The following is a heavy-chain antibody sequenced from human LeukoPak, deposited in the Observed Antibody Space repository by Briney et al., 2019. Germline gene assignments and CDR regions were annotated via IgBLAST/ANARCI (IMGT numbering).Heavy chain of an antibody. J-gene: IGHJ4*02. CDR1: GFTFSSYA. V-gene: IGHV3-23*01. CDR3: AKVSSTAMVPGYFDY. CDR2: ISGSGGST. D-gene: IGHD5-18*01. Sequence: GGSLRLSCAASGFTFSSYAMSWVCQAPGKGLEWVSAISGSGGSTYYADSVKGRFTISRDNSKNTLYLQMNSLRAEDTAVYYCAKVSSTAMVPGYFDYWGQGTLVTVSS.